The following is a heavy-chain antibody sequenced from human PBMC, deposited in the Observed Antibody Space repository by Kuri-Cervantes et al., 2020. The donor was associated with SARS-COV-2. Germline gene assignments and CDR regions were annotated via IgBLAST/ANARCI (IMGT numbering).Heavy chain of an antibody. CDR1: GFTFSSYA. D-gene: IGHD3-3*01. Sequence: GESLKISCAASGFTFSSYAMHWVRQAPGKGLEWVAVISYDGSNKYYADSVKGRFTISRDNSKNTLYLQMNSLRAEDTAVYYCARTKSGYYFSAFGIWGQGTMVTVSS. CDR3: ARTKSGYYFSAFGI. V-gene: IGHV3-30-3*01. CDR2: ISYDGSNK. J-gene: IGHJ3*02.